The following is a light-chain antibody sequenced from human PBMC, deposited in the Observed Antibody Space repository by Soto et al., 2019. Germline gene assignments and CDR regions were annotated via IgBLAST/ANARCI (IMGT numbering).Light chain of an antibody. J-gene: IGLJ2*01. CDR1: SSDVGGYDY. V-gene: IGLV2-14*01. CDR2: EVT. Sequence: QPASVSGSPGQSITISCTGTSSDVGGYDYVSWYQQHPGKAPKLMVYEVTKRPSGVSTRFSGSKSGNTASLTISGLQSEDESDYFCSSYTSSNTLVVFGGGTKLTVL. CDR3: SSYTSSNTLVV.